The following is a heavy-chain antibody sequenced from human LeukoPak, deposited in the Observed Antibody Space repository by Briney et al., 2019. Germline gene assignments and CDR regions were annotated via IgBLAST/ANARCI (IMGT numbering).Heavy chain of an antibody. CDR3: ARLIGSQMVALGDWFDP. V-gene: IGHV4-39*07. Sequence: SETLSLTCTVSGGSISSDSYYWGWIRHPPGKGLEWIGTIYYSGGTYYNPSLKSRVTISLDTSMSQFSLELSSVTAADSAVYYCARLIGSQMVALGDWFDPWGQGTLVTVSS. CDR1: GGSISSDSYY. J-gene: IGHJ5*02. CDR2: IYYSGGT. D-gene: IGHD3-10*01.